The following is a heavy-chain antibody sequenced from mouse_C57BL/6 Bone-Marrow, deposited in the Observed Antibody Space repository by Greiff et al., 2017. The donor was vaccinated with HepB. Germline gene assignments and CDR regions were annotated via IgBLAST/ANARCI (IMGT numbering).Heavy chain of an antibody. V-gene: IGHV6-3*01. CDR2: IRLKSDNYAT. Sequence: DVKLQESGGGLVQPGGSMKLSCVASGFTFSNYWMNWVRQSPEKGLEWVAQIRLKSDNYATHYAESVKGRFTISRDDSKSSVYLQMNNLRAEDTGIYYCTASYGSSYRYFDYWGQGTTLTVSS. CDR3: TASYGSSYRYFDY. CDR1: GFTFSNYW. D-gene: IGHD1-1*01. J-gene: IGHJ2*01.